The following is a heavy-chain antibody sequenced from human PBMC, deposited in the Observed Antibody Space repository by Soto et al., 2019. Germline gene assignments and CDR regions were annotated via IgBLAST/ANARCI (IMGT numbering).Heavy chain of an antibody. V-gene: IGHV1-18*04. CDR2: ISAYNGNT. Sequence: QVQLVQSGAEVKKPGASVKVSCKASGYTFTSYGISWVRQAPGQGLEWMGWISAYNGNTNYAQKLQGRVTMTTDTSTSKAYMALRSLRSDDTAVYYCARYCSSTSCYSYYYGMDVWGQGTTVTVSS. CDR3: ARYCSSTSCYSYYYGMDV. CDR1: GYTFTSYG. J-gene: IGHJ6*02. D-gene: IGHD2-2*02.